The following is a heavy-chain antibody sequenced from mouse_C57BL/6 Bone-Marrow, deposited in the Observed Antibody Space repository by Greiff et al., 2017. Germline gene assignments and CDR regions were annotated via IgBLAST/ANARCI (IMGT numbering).Heavy chain of an antibody. CDR2: INTSTGGN. Sequence: VQLLQSGPELVKPGASVKISCTASGYSFTGYYMNWVKQSPEKSLEWIGEINTSTGGNTYTQTFTAQATLTVDKSASTAYMQLKSLTADDSAVYYCNLESNHDYYAMDDWGQGTSVTVSS. J-gene: IGHJ4*01. CDR1: GYSFTGYY. D-gene: IGHD2-5*01. V-gene: IGHV1-42*01. CDR3: NLESNHDYYAMDD.